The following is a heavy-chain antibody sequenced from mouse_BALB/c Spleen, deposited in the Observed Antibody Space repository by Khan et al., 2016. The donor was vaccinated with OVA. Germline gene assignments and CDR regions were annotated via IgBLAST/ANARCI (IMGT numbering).Heavy chain of an antibody. CDR3: ARQPYYHYNIMDY. D-gene: IGHD2-10*01. Sequence: QVQLKQSGPGLVAPSQSLSITCTISGFSLTNYGVHWIRQPPGKGLEWLVVIWSDGSTTYNSALKSRLTITMDNSKSQVFLQMNSLQTDDTAIYFCARQPYYHYNIMDYWGQGTSVTVSS. V-gene: IGHV2-6-1*01. CDR1: GFSLTNYG. J-gene: IGHJ4*01. CDR2: IWSDGST.